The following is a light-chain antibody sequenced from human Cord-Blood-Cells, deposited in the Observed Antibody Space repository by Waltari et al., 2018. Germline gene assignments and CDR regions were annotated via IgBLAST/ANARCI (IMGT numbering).Light chain of an antibody. Sequence: EIVLTQSPATLSLSPGERATLSCRASQSVSSYLAWYQQKPGQAPRLLIYDASNRATGIPSRFSGSGSGTDFTLTISSREPEDFAVYYCQQRSNWPITFGQGTRLESK. CDR2: DAS. J-gene: IGKJ5*01. CDR1: QSVSSY. CDR3: QQRSNWPIT. V-gene: IGKV3-11*01.